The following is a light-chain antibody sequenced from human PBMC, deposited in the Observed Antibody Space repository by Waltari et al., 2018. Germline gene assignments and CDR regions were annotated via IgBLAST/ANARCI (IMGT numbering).Light chain of an antibody. V-gene: IGKV1-39*01. CDR2: AAS. CDR3: QQSYNTPFT. Sequence: DIQMTQSPSSLSASVGDRVTITCRASQSISNYLNWYQQKPGKAPKLRIYAASSLQSGVSSRFSGSGSGTDFTLTISSLQPEDFATYYCQQSYNTPFTFGPGTKVDIK. CDR1: QSISNY. J-gene: IGKJ3*01.